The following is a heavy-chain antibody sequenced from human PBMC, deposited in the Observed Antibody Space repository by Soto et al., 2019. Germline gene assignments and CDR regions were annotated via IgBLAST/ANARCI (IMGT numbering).Heavy chain of an antibody. CDR2: IKRDGSEK. Sequence: GGSLRLSCTASGFLFGSYWMTWVRPVPGKGLQRVANIKRDGSEKYYVDFVKGRFTISRDNADNSVFLDMNSLRDEDTAVYFCAREDILGARSFDYWGQGALVTVS. CDR3: AREDILGARSFDY. D-gene: IGHD1-26*01. J-gene: IGHJ4*02. V-gene: IGHV3-7*01. CDR1: GFLFGSYW.